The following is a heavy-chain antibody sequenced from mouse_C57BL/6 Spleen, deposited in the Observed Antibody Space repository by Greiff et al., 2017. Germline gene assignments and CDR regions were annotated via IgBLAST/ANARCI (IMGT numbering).Heavy chain of an antibody. CDR1: GYTFTSYW. CDR3: ARSKAQATSMDY. Sequence: QVQLQQPGAELVKPGASVKLSCKASGYTFTSYWMHWVKQRPGQGLEWIGMIHPNSGSTNYNEKFKSKATLTVAKSSSTAYMQLSSLTSEDSAVYYCARSKAQATSMDYWGQGTSVTVSS. D-gene: IGHD3-2*02. J-gene: IGHJ4*01. V-gene: IGHV1-64*01. CDR2: IHPNSGST.